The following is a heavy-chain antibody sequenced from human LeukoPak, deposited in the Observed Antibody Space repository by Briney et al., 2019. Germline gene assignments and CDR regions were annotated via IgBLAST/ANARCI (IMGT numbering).Heavy chain of an antibody. Sequence: SVKVSCKASGGTFSSYAISRVRQAPGQGLEWMGGIIPMFGTPNYAQKFQGRVTITTDESTSTAYMELSSLRSEDTAVYYCARGRSIRGWDYFDYWGQETLVTVSS. D-gene: IGHD6-19*01. J-gene: IGHJ4*02. CDR2: IIPMFGTP. CDR3: ARGRSIRGWDYFDY. CDR1: GGTFSSYA. V-gene: IGHV1-69*05.